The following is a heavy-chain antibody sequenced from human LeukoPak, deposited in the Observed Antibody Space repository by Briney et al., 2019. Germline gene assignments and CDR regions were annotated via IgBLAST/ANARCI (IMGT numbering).Heavy chain of an antibody. CDR3: AKARIAAALFDY. J-gene: IGHJ4*02. CDR1: GFTFSSYA. V-gene: IGHV3-23*01. Sequence: GSLRLSCAASGFTFSSYAMSWVRQAPGKGLEWVSAISGSGGSTYYADSVKGRFTISKDNSKNTLYLQMNSLRAEDTAVYYCAKARIAAALFDYWGQGTLVTVSS. CDR2: ISGSGGST. D-gene: IGHD6-13*01.